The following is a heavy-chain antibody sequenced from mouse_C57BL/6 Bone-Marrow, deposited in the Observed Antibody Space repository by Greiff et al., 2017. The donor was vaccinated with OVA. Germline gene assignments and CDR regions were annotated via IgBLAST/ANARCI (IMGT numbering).Heavy chain of an antibody. Sequence: VQLQQSGAELARPGASVKLSCKASGYTFTSYGISWVKQRTGQGLEWIGEIYPRSGNTYYNEKFKGKATLTADKSSSTAYMELRSLTSEDSAVYFCATYYHGSSYEYFDVWGTGTTVTVSS. J-gene: IGHJ1*03. V-gene: IGHV1-81*01. CDR2: IYPRSGNT. CDR3: ATYYHGSSYEYFDV. CDR1: GYTFTSYG. D-gene: IGHD1-1*01.